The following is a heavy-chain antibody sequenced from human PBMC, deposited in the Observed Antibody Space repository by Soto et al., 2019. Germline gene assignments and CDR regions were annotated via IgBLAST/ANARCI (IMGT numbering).Heavy chain of an antibody. CDR3: AADPRLYYYGSSTYYYGMDV. V-gene: IGHV1-58*01. CDR1: GFTFTSSA. J-gene: IGHJ6*02. Sequence: SVKVSCKASGFTFTSSAVQWVRQARGQRLEWIGWIVVGSGNTNYAQKFQERVTITRDMSTSTAYMELSSLRSEDTAVYYCAADPRLYYYGSSTYYYGMDVWGQGTTVTVSS. D-gene: IGHD3-10*01. CDR2: IVVGSGNT.